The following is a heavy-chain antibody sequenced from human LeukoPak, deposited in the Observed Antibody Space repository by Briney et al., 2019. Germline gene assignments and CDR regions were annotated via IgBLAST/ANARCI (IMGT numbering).Heavy chain of an antibody. J-gene: IGHJ6*03. Sequence: SETLSLTCTVSGGSISSNSYYWGWIRQPPGKGLEWIGSIYYSGSTHYNPSLRSRVTISVDTSKNQFSLKLSSVTAADTAVFYCARQSGPSAYYCYMGVWGKGTTVTVSS. CDR2: IYYSGST. CDR3: ARQSGPSAYYCYMGV. V-gene: IGHV4-39*01. D-gene: IGHD3-3*01. CDR1: GGSISSNSYY.